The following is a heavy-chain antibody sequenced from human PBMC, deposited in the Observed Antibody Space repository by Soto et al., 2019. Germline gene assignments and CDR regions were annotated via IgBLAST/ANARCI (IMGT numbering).Heavy chain of an antibody. J-gene: IGHJ3*02. Sequence: GGSLRLSCAFSGFSVSDNYMSWVRQAPGKGLEWVSVIYRGDATHYADSVKGRFTISRDNSKNTVYLQMNSLRAEDTAVYYCARDRSDSSRADSFDIWGQGTTVPVSS. V-gene: IGHV3-53*01. CDR1: GFSVSDNY. CDR2: IYRGDAT. CDR3: ARDRSDSSRADSFDI. D-gene: IGHD6-25*01.